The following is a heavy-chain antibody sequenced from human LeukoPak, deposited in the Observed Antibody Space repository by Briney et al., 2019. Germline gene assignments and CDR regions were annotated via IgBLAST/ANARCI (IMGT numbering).Heavy chain of an antibody. Sequence: PGGSLRLSCAASGFTFSSYSMNWVRQAPGKGLEWVSSMSSSSSYIYYADSVKGRFTISRDNAKNSLYLQMNSLRAEDTAVYYCARHRDGYNNRPPAYGYWGQGTLVTVSS. CDR3: ARHRDGYNNRPPAYGY. CDR2: MSSSSSYI. V-gene: IGHV3-21*01. D-gene: IGHD5-24*01. J-gene: IGHJ4*02. CDR1: GFTFSSYS.